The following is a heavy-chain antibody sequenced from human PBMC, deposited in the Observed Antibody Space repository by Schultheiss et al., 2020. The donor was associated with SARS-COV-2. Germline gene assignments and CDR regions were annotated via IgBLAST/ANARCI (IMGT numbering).Heavy chain of an antibody. CDR3: ARAGGAYSFDK. D-gene: IGHD5-18*01. CDR1: GGSISSGGYY. V-gene: IGHV4-61*08. J-gene: IGHJ4*02. CDR2: IDYSGST. Sequence: ETLSLTCTVSGGSISSGGYYWSWIRQPPGKGLEWFGYIDYSGSTNYNPSLKSRVTISVDTSKNQFSLKLTSVTAADTAVYYCARAGGAYSFDKWGQGTLVTVSS.